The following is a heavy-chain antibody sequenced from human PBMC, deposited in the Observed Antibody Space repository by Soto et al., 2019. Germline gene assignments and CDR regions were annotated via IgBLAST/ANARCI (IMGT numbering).Heavy chain of an antibody. CDR1: GFTFSSYA. J-gene: IGHJ1*01. D-gene: IGHD3-22*01. CDR3: ANSIVVVIKRHEYFQH. CDR2: ISGSGGST. V-gene: IGHV3-23*01. Sequence: GGSLRLSCAASGFTFSSYAMSWVRQAPGKGLEWVSAISGSGGSTYYADSVKGRFTISRDNSKNTLYLQMNSLRAEDTAVYYCANSIVVVIKRHEYFQHWGQGTLVTVSS.